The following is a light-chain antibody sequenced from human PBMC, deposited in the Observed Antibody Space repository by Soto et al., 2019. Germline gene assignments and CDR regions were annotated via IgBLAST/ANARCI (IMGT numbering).Light chain of an antibody. J-gene: IGLJ1*01. CDR1: SSDVGGYNY. V-gene: IGLV2-14*01. Sequence: ALTQPASVSGSPGQSITISWTGTSSDVGGYNYVSWYQQHPGIAPNLMIYEVSDRPSGVSNRFSCSKSGNTASLTISGLQAEDEADYYCSSYTITSTYVFVTGTMVTVL. CDR2: EVS. CDR3: SSYTITSTYV.